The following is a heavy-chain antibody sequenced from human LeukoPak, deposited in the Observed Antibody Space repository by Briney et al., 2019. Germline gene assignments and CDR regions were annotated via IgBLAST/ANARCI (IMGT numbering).Heavy chain of an antibody. J-gene: IGHJ4*02. CDR2: INQSGRA. D-gene: IGHD2-2*01. V-gene: IGHV4-34*09. Sequence: SETLSLTCTFQGESFNVSYWTWIRQPPGKGLEWIGDINQSGRANYNPSLKSRVTISVDTSKNQFSLKLSSVTAADTAVYYCAAGEYQLPRLGYWGQGTLVTVSS. CDR1: GESFNVSY. CDR3: AAGEYQLPRLGY.